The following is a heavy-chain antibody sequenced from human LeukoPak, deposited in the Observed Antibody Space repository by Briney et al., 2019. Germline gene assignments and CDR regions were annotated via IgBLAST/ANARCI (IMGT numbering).Heavy chain of an antibody. J-gene: IGHJ4*02. D-gene: IGHD6-19*01. Sequence: PGGSLRLSCVTSEFTFSSYWMSWVRQAPGRGLEWVAHITYDGTQKNYLDSVRGRFTVSRDNTNNSLYLHMSSLRFEDTALYYCARVEGNGWSAYWGQGTLVTVSS. CDR1: EFTFSSYW. V-gene: IGHV3-7*04. CDR3: ARVEGNGWSAY. CDR2: ITYDGTQK.